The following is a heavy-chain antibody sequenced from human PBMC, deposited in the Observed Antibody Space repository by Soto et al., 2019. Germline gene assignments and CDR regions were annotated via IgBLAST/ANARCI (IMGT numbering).Heavy chain of an antibody. Sequence: EVQLLESGGGLVQPGGSLRLSCAASGFTFSSYAMSWVRQAPGKGLEWVSAISGSGGSTYYADSVKGRFTISRDNSKNTLYLPMNSLRAEDTAVYYCAKDYYGSGSYYPDAFDIWGQGTMVTVSS. CDR1: GFTFSSYA. CDR3: AKDYYGSGSYYPDAFDI. D-gene: IGHD3-10*01. V-gene: IGHV3-23*01. CDR2: ISGSGGST. J-gene: IGHJ3*02.